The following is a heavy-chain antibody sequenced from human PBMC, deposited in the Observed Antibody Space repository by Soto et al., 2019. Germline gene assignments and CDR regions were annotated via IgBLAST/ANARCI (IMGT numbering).Heavy chain of an antibody. D-gene: IGHD6-19*01. V-gene: IGHV3-23*01. Sequence: DVQLLESGGGLVQPGGSLRLTCAASGFTLSNYAMSWVRQAPGKGLEWVSVVSGHSRSIYYADSVRGRFTISRDNSKNTLYLQMTSLRVEDTAVYHWAKTTPSRAHTSGWNDWFDPWGQGTLVTVSS. J-gene: IGHJ5*02. CDR2: VSGHSRSI. CDR3: AKTTPSRAHTSGWNDWFDP. CDR1: GFTLSNYA.